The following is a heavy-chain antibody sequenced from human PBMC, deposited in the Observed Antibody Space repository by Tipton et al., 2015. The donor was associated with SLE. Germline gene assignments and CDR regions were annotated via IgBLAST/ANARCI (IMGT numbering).Heavy chain of an antibody. CDR1: GVSISTSRYY. CDR3: ARELWSGLSFDN. D-gene: IGHD3-3*01. Sequence: TLSLTCSVSGVSISTSRYYWGWIRQSPGQGLEWVGSLYAGGSTYFHPSLKSRASISADASKNHFSLKLSSVTAADTAVYFCARELWSGLSFDNWGQGTLVTVSS. J-gene: IGHJ4*02. V-gene: IGHV4-39*02. CDR2: LYAGGST.